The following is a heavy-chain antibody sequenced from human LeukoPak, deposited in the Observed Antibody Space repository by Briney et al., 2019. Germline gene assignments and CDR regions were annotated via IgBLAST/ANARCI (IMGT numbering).Heavy chain of an antibody. V-gene: IGHV4-59*01. D-gene: IGHD2-15*01. Sequence: KPSETLSLTCTVSGGSISSYYWSWIRQPPGKGLEWFGYFYFSGSTNYNPSLKSGVTISVDTSKNQFSLKLSSVTAADTAVYYCARALLRYPFDYWGQGTLVTVPS. CDR1: GGSISSYY. CDR2: FYFSGST. CDR3: ARALLRYPFDY. J-gene: IGHJ4*02.